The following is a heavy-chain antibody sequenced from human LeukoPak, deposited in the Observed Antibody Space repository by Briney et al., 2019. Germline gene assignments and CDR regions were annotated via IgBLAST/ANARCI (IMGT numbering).Heavy chain of an antibody. CDR1: GFTFGSYG. Sequence: PGGSLRLSCAASGFTFGSYGMHWVRQAPGKGLEWVAVVSYDGSNKYYADSVKGRFTISRDNSKNTLSLQMNSLRTEDTAVYYCAKRDWPENAFDVWGKGTMVTVSS. J-gene: IGHJ3*01. CDR3: AKRDWPENAFDV. CDR2: VSYDGSNK. V-gene: IGHV3-30*18. D-gene: IGHD2-21*01.